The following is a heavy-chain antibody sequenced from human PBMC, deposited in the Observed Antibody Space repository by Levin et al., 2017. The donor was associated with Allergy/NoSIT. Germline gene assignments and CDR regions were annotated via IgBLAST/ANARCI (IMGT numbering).Heavy chain of an antibody. CDR3: ARGLEEVVRFGGIDY. J-gene: IGHJ4*02. CDR2: ISYDGSSK. D-gene: IGHD3-16*01. Sequence: LSLTCAASAFTFSSYVMHWVRQAPGKGLEWVAVISYDGSSKYYADSVKGRFTISRDNSKNTLYLQMNSLRAEDTAVYYCARGLEEVVRFGGIDYWDQGTLVTVSS. V-gene: IGHV3-30-3*01. CDR1: AFTFSSYV.